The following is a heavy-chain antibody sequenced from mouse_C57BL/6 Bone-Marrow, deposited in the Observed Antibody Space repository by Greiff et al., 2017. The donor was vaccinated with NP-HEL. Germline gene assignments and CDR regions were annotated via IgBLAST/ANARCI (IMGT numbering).Heavy chain of an antibody. J-gene: IGHJ2*01. D-gene: IGHD1-1*01. CDR3: ASVANRAYYFDY. Sequence: EVHLVESEGGLVQPGSSMKLSCTASGFTFSDYYMAWVRQVPEKGLEWVANINYDGSSTYYLDSLKSRFIISRDNAKNILYLQMSSLKSEDTATYYCASVANRAYYFDYWGQGTTLTVSS. CDR2: INYDGSST. CDR1: GFTFSDYY. V-gene: IGHV5-16*01.